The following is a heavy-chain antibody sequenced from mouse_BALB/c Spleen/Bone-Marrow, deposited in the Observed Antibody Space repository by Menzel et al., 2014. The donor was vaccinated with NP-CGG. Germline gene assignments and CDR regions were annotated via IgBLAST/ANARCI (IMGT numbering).Heavy chain of an antibody. J-gene: IGHJ3*01. CDR1: GYTFXEYT. CDR2: INPNIGGT. V-gene: IGHV1-18*01. CDR3: ARGRFAY. Sequence: VQLKQSGPELVKPGASVKISCKTSGYTFXEYTIHWVKQSHGKSLEWIGNINPNIGGTTYNQKFKGKATLTVDMSSSTAYMDLRSLTSEDSAVYYCARGRFAYWGQGTLVTVSA.